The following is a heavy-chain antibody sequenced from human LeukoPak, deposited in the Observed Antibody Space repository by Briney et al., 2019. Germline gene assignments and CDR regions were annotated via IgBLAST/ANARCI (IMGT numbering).Heavy chain of an antibody. J-gene: IGHJ5*02. CDR2: INPNSGGT. CDR1: GYTFTGYY. V-gene: IGHV1-2*02. CDR3: ARVGWEQGILNWFDP. D-gene: IGHD1-26*01. Sequence: GASVKVSCKASGYTFTGYYMHWVRQAPGQGLEWMGWINPNSGGTNYAQKFQGRVTMTRDTSISTAYMELSRLRSDDTAVYYCARVGWEQGILNWFDPWGQGTLVTVSS.